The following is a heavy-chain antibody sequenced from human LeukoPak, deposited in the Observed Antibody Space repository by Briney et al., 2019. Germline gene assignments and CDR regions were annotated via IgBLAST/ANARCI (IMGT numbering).Heavy chain of an antibody. CDR3: AKDLYYYDSSGYTFDY. CDR2: ISYDGSNQ. CDR1: GFTFSSYG. V-gene: IGHV3-30*18. Sequence: GGSLTLSCAASGFTFSSYGMHGVRQAPGKGLEWVAVISYDGSNQYYADTVKGRFNTSRDNSKNTLYMQMNSLRAEDTAVYYCAKDLYYYDSSGYTFDYWGQGTLVTVSS. J-gene: IGHJ4*02. D-gene: IGHD3-22*01.